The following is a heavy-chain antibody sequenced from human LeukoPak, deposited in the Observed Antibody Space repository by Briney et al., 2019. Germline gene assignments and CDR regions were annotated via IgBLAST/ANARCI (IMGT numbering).Heavy chain of an antibody. J-gene: IGHJ5*02. CDR2: ISSRSSYI. CDR3: ARASCGGGTCYDSRGWFDP. D-gene: IGHD2-15*01. CDR1: GFTLSSYS. V-gene: IGHV3-21*01. Sequence: GGSLRLSCAASGFTLSSYSMNWVRQAPGKGLEWVSSISSRSSYIYYADSVKGRFTISRDNAKNSLYLQMNSLRAEDTAVYYCARASCGGGTCYDSRGWFDPWGQGTLVTVSS.